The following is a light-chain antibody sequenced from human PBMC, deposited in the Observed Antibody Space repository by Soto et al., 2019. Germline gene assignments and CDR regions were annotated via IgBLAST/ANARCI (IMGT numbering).Light chain of an antibody. CDR3: CSYAGTYTYV. Sequence: QSALTQPRSVSGSPEQSVTISCTGTSSDVGGYNYVTWYQHHPGKAPRLMIYDVTKRPSGVPDRFSGSKSGNTASLTISGLQAEDEAHYYCCSYAGTYTYVFGTGTKVTVL. CDR2: DVT. CDR1: SSDVGGYNY. J-gene: IGLJ1*01. V-gene: IGLV2-11*01.